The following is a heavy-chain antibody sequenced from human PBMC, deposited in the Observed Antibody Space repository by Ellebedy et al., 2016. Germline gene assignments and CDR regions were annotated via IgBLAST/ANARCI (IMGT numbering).Heavy chain of an antibody. V-gene: IGHV3-15*01. CDR1: GLTLSNAW. Sequence: GGSLRLSCAASGLTLSNAWMNWVRQAPGKGLEWVGRINSRADGGTTDYAAPVKDRFTISTDDSKNTLYLQMNSLKTEDTAVYFCTAATKTRGLGYWGQGTLVTVSS. J-gene: IGHJ4*02. CDR2: INSRADGGTT. D-gene: IGHD1-7*01. CDR3: TAATKTRGLGY.